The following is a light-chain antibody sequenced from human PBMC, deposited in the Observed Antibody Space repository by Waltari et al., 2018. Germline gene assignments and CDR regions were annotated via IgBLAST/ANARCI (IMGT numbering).Light chain of an antibody. CDR2: VNSDGSH. CDR3: QTGGHGTWV. J-gene: IGLJ3*02. V-gene: IGLV4-69*01. CDR1: SWHSSNV. Sequence: QLVLTQSPSASASLGALVKLTCTLNSWHSSNVVAWLQQQPEKGPRYLMKVNSDGSHSKGDEIPDRFSGSSSGAERYLTISSVQSEDEADYYCQTGGHGTWVFGGGTKLTVL.